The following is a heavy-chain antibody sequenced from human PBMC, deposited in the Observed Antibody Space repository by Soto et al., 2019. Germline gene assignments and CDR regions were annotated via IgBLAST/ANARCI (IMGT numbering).Heavy chain of an antibody. Sequence: PEGSLRRSCAVSGFTLSSYSMNWVRQAPGKGLEGVSYSSSSGGTTDYTASVKARLPTSRDNSKNTLYLQMNRLRAEDTAVYYCAKHRAGFGSGSDTYYFDVWRQGTLVTVSS. CDR1: GFTLSSYS. D-gene: IGHD3-10*01. CDR3: AKHRAGFGSGSDTYYFDV. V-gene: IGHV3-48*01. CDR2: SSSSGGTT. J-gene: IGHJ4*02.